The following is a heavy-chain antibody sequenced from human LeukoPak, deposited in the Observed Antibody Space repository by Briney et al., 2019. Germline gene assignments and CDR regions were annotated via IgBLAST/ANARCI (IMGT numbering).Heavy chain of an antibody. CDR2: ISGSGGST. D-gene: IGHD7-27*01. CDR3: VQDWAWGAFGS. Sequence: HPGGTLRLSCAASGFTFSSYGMCWVRQAPGKGLEWVSAISGSGGSTYYADSVKGRFTISRDNSKNTLYLQMNSLRAEDTAVYYCVQDWAWGAFGSWGQGTLVTVSS. J-gene: IGHJ4*02. V-gene: IGHV3-23*01. CDR1: GFTFSSYG.